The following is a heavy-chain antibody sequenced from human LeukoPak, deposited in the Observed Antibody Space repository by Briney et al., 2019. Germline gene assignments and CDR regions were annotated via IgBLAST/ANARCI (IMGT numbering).Heavy chain of an antibody. V-gene: IGHV1-2*02. CDR1: GYTFTGYY. Sequence: GASVKVSCKASGYTFTGYYMHWVRQAPGQGLEWMGWINPNSGGTNYAQKVQGRVTMTRDTSISTAYMELSRLRSDDTAVYYCARDPRYCSGGSCYGMGVWGQGTTVTVSS. D-gene: IGHD2-15*01. CDR3: ARDPRYCSGGSCYGMGV. CDR2: INPNSGGT. J-gene: IGHJ6*02.